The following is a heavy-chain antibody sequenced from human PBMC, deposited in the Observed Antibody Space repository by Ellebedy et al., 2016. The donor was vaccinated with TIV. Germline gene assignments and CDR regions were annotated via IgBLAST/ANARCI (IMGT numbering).Heavy chain of an antibody. V-gene: IGHV3-74*01. CDR3: LVGSVPGSYWRGY. J-gene: IGHJ4*02. D-gene: IGHD3-10*01. CDR2: IENDGGST. CDR1: GFIFSSKW. Sequence: GESLKISCAASGFIFSSKWMHWVRQAPGKGLAWVARIENDGGSTSYVDSVKGRFTISRDNAKNTLYLQMNSLRVEDTAVYYCLVGSVPGSYWRGYWGQGTLVTVSS.